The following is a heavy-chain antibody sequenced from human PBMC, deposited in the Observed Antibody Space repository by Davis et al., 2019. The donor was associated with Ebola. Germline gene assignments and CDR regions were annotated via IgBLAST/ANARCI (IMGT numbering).Heavy chain of an antibody. Sequence: MPSETLSLTCAVYGGSFSGYYWSWIRQPPGKGLEWIGEINHSGSTNYNPSLKSRVTISVDTSKNQFPLKLSSVTAADTAMYYCARRGTSSWYAGWFDPWGQGTLVTVSS. CDR1: GGSFSGYY. CDR2: INHSGST. V-gene: IGHV4-34*01. D-gene: IGHD6-13*01. CDR3: ARRGTSSWYAGWFDP. J-gene: IGHJ5*02.